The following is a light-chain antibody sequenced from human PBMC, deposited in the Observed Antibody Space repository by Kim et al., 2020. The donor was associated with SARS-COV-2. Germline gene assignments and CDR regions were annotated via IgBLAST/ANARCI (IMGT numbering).Light chain of an antibody. CDR3: SLSYTGVVI. J-gene: IGLJ2*01. Sequence: PGGTVTLACGATIGAVHSGLWPYWYQQKPGQAPRTLIYDTSNKLSWTPARFSGSLLGGKAALTLSGAQPEDEADSYCSLSYTGVVIFGGGTKLTAL. CDR1: IGAVHSGLW. CDR2: DTS. V-gene: IGLV7-46*01.